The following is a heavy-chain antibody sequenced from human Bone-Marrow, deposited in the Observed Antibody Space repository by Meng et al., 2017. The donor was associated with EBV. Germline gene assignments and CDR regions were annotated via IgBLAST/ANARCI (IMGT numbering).Heavy chain of an antibody. J-gene: IGHJ5*02. CDR1: GFTFSNAW. CDR2: IKSKTDGGTT. Sequence: EVQLVESGGGLGKPGGSLRLSCAASGFTFSNAWMSWVRQAPGKGLEWVGRIKSKTDGGTTDYAAPVKGRFTISRDDSKNTLYLQMNSLKTEDTAVYYCTTENYYGSGSNWFDPWGQGTLVTVYS. D-gene: IGHD3-10*01. V-gene: IGHV3-15*01. CDR3: TTENYYGSGSNWFDP.